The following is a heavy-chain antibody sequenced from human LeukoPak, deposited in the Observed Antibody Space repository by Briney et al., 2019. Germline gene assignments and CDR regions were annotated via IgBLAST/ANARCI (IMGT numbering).Heavy chain of an antibody. D-gene: IGHD3-16*01. CDR2: RYYSGST. J-gene: IGHJ1*01. CDR1: GGSISSYY. V-gene: IGHV4-59*01. Sequence: SETLSLTCSVSGGSISSYYWTWIRQPPGKGLEWIGYRYYSGSTTYNPSLKSRVTISVETSKSKFSLKLISVTAAGTAIYYCARVRGDFETDWGQSTLVTVSS. CDR3: ARVRGDFETD.